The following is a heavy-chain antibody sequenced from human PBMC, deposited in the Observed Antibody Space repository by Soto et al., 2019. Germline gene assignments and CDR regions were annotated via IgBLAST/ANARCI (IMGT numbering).Heavy chain of an antibody. D-gene: IGHD2-2*01. V-gene: IGHV1-3*05. CDR2: INAGNGNT. CDR1: GYTFTTYA. CDR3: AREAIVLVPADNSYYYYGMDV. J-gene: IGHJ6*02. Sequence: QVQLMQSGAEEKKPGASVKVSCKASGYTFTTYAMHWVRQAPGQRLEWMGWINAGNGNTKYSQKFQGRVTITRDTAASTAYMEPRSLRSEDTAVYYCAREAIVLVPADNSYYYYGMDVWGQGTTVTVSS.